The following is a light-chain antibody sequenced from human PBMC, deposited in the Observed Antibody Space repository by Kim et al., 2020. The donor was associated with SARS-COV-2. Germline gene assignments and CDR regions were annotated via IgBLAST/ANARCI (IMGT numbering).Light chain of an antibody. CDR3: QQYDNLPYS. CDR1: QAIINY. Sequence: IRMTQSPSSLSASAGDRVTITCQATQAIINYVNWYHQKPGKAPKLLIYGASHLQTGVPSRFSGSASGTYFTLTITSLQPEDIGTYYCQQYDNLPYSFGQGTKLEI. CDR2: GAS. J-gene: IGKJ2*01. V-gene: IGKV1-33*01.